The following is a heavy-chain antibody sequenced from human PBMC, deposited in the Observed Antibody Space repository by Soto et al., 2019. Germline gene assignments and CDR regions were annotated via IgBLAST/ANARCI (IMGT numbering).Heavy chain of an antibody. D-gene: IGHD6-13*01. Sequence: QVQLVQSGAEVKKPGSSVKVSCKASGGTFSSYAISWVRQAPGQGLEWMGGIIPIFGTANYAQKFQGRVTITADESTSTASMELSSLRSEDTAVYYCASKVAAAGFDGAGVDVWGQGTTVTVSS. CDR2: IIPIFGTA. J-gene: IGHJ6*02. V-gene: IGHV1-69*12. CDR1: GGTFSSYA. CDR3: ASKVAAAGFDGAGVDV.